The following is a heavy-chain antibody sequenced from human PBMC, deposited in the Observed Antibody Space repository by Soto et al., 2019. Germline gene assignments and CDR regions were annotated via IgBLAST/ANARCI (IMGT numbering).Heavy chain of an antibody. J-gene: IGHJ4*02. CDR2: INPNSGGT. CDR3: ARDHCTNGVCDSLFDY. D-gene: IGHD2-8*01. V-gene: IGHV1-2*02. Sequence: QVQLVQSGAEVKKPGASVKVSCKASGYTFTGYYMHWVRQAPGQGLEWMGWINPNSGGTNYAQKFQGRVTMTRDTSISKAYMELSRLRSDDTAVYYCARDHCTNGVCDSLFDYWGQGTLVPVSS. CDR1: GYTFTGYY.